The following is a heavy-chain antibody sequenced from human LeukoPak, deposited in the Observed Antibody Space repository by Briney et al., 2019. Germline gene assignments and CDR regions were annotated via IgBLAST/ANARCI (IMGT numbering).Heavy chain of an antibody. CDR2: IYYSGST. CDR1: GGSISSYY. Sequence: SETLSLTCTVSGGSISSYYWSWIRQPPGKGLEWIGYIYYSGSTNYNPSPKSRVTISVDTSNNQFSLKLSSVTAADTAVYYCARVGIRCSGGSCHSQYFQHWGQGTLVTVSS. D-gene: IGHD2-15*01. J-gene: IGHJ1*01. CDR3: ARVGIRCSGGSCHSQYFQH. V-gene: IGHV4-59*01.